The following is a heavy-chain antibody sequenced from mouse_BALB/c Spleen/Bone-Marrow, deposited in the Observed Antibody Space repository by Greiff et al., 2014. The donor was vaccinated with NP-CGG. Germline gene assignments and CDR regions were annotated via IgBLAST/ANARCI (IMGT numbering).Heavy chain of an antibody. D-gene: IGHD2-3*01. CDR1: GYIFTSYW. V-gene: IGHV1-69*02. CDR2: IYPSDNYT. J-gene: IGHJ2*01. CDR3: TRTYEYFDY. Sequence: VQLVESGAELVRPGASVKLSCKASGYIFTSYWINWVRQRPGEGLEWIRNIYPSDNYTNYNQKFKDKATLTVDKSSSTAYMQLSSPTSEDSAVYYCTRTYEYFDYWGQGTTLTVSS.